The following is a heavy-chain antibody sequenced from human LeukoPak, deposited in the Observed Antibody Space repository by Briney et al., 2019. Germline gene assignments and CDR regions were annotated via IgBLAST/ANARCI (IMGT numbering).Heavy chain of an antibody. CDR1: GFTFSIYG. J-gene: IGHJ6*02. CDR2: IWYDGSNK. Sequence: GGSLRLSCAASGFTFSIYGMHWVRQAPGKGLEWVAVIWYDGSNKYYADSVKGRFTISRDNSKNTLYLQMNSLRAEDTAVYYCARSEANYYGMDVWGQGTTVTVSS. V-gene: IGHV3-33*01. CDR3: ARSEANYYGMDV.